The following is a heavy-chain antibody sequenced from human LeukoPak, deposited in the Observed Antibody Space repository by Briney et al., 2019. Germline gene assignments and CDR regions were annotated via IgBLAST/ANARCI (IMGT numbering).Heavy chain of an antibody. Sequence: GGSLRPSCAASGFTFSSYWMSWVRQAPGKGLEWVANIKQDGSEKYYVDSVKGRFTISRDNAKNSLYLQMNSLRAEDTAVYYCARVLPSSGGRQPPNYWGQGTLVTVPS. J-gene: IGHJ4*02. D-gene: IGHD6-19*01. V-gene: IGHV3-7*01. CDR2: IKQDGSEK. CDR3: ARVLPSSGGRQPPNY. CDR1: GFTFSSYW.